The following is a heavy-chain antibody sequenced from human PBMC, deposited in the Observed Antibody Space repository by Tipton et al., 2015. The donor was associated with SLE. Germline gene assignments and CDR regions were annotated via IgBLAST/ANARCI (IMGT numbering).Heavy chain of an antibody. V-gene: IGHV4-34*01. CDR1: GGSFSGYY. J-gene: IGHJ5*02. CDR2: INHSGST. CDR3: AREDIVVVPAALRHNWFDP. D-gene: IGHD2-2*01. Sequence: TLSLTCAVYGGSFSGYYWNWIRQPPGKGLEWIGEINHSGSTNYNPSLKSRVTISVDTSKNQFSLKLSSVTAADTAVYYCAREDIVVVPAALRHNWFDPWGQGTLVTVSS.